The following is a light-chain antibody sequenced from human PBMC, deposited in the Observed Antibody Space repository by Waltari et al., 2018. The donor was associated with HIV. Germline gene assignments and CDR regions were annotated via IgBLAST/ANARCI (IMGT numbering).Light chain of an antibody. CDR3: AVWDDKLGAWL. V-gene: IGLV1-47*01. CDR2: RND. CDR1: LSNIGSNY. J-gene: IGLJ3*02. Sequence: QSVLSQPPSAPGTPGQRVTISCSGGLSNIGSNYVSWYLQFSGMAPKLAIFRNDRRPPEVHDRLPVSKSGTSPSLIITGLQSEEGSDYYCAVWDDKLGAWLFGGGTRVTV.